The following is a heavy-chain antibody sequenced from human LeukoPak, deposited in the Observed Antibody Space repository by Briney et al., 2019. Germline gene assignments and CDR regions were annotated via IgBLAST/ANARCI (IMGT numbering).Heavy chain of an antibody. Sequence: SETLSLTCTVSGRSISSGGYYWSWIRQHPGKGLEWIGYIYYSGSTYYNPSLKSRVTISVDTSKNQFSLKLSSVTAADTAVYYCARLLTTVTTSRFDPWAREPWSLSPQ. CDR2: IYYSGST. V-gene: IGHV4-31*03. CDR3: ARLLTTVTTSRFDP. D-gene: IGHD4-17*01. CDR1: GRSISSGGYY. J-gene: IGHJ5*02.